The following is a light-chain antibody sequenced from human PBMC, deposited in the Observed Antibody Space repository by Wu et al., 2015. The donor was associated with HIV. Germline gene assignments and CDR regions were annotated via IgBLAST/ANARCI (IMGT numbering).Light chain of an antibody. Sequence: LLTQSPGTLSLSPGERATLSCRASQSFNSKYLAWYQQKPGQAPRLLIYDAYSRATGVPDRFSGSGSGTDFTLTISRLEPEDFAVYYCQQYNSLRYTSGQGTKLEIK. V-gene: IGKV3-20*01. CDR2: DAY. CDR3: QQYNSLRYT. CDR1: QSFNSKY. J-gene: IGKJ2*01.